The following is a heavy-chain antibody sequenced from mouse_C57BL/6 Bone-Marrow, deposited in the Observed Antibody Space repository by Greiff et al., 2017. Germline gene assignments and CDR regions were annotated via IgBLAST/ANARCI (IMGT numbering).Heavy chain of an antibody. J-gene: IGHJ1*03. CDR3: AREDGPFGV. CDR2: ISSGSSNI. CDR1: GFTFSDYG. Sequence: EVQLQASGGGLVKPGGSLKLSCAASGFTFSDYGMHWVRQAPEKGLVWVAYISSGSSNIYYADTVKGRFTISRDNAKNTLFLQMTSLRSEDTAMYYCAREDGPFGVWGTGTTVTVSS. V-gene: IGHV5-17*01. D-gene: IGHD2-3*01.